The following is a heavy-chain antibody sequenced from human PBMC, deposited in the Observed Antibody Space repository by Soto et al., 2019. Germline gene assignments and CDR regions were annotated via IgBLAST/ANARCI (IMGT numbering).Heavy chain of an antibody. Sequence: SEPLSLTWTVAGGSIVSSSDYWGWIRQPPGKGLEWIGSIYYSGSTYYNPSLKSRVTISVDTSKNQFSLKLSSVTAADTAVYYCARHLYDSSWFLNWFDPWGQGTLVTVSS. CDR2: IYYSGST. CDR1: GGSIVSSSDY. V-gene: IGHV4-39*01. J-gene: IGHJ5*02. D-gene: IGHD6-13*01. CDR3: ARHLYDSSWFLNWFDP.